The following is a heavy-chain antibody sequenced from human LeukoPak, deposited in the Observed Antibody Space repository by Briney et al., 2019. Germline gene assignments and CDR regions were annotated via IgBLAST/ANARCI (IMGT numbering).Heavy chain of an antibody. V-gene: IGHV4-39*07. CDR2: IYYSGST. D-gene: IGHD3-22*01. CDR3: ASPQNPYYYDRGGFDY. CDR1: GGSISSSSYY. J-gene: IGHJ4*02. Sequence: SETLSLTCTVSGGSISSSSYYWGWIRQPPGKGLEWIGSIYYSGSTYYNPSLKSRVTISVDRSKNQFSLKLSSVTAADTAVYHCASPQNPYYYDRGGFDYWGQGTLVTVSS.